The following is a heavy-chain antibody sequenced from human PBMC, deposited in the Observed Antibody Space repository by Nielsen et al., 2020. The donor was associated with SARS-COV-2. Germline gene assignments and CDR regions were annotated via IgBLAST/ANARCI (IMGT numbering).Heavy chain of an antibody. D-gene: IGHD4-11*01. CDR2: IYISGGT. Sequence: GESLKISCAASGFTFSSYGMHWVRQAPGKGLDWVSLIYISGGTYYADSVKGRFIVSRDNSTNTVYLQMNSLRAEDTAIYYCAKHITTETTFYGMDVWGQGTTVTVS. CDR3: AKHITTETTFYGMDV. CDR1: GFTFSSYG. V-gene: IGHV3-NL1*01. J-gene: IGHJ6*02.